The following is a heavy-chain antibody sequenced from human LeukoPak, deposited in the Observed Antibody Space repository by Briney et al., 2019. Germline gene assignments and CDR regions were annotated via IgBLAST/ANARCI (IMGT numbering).Heavy chain of an antibody. D-gene: IGHD1-1*01. CDR2: FSGGDGQT. J-gene: IGHJ4*02. CDR3: ARGIYWSLDS. V-gene: IGHV3-23*01. Sequence: GGSLRLSCVASGFSFNNYAMNWVRQAPGKGLEWVSTFSGGDGQTFYADSVKGRFTISRDSSRNTVSLQMNSLRVEDTAVYYCARGIYWSLDSWGQGTLVTVSS. CDR1: GFSFNNYA.